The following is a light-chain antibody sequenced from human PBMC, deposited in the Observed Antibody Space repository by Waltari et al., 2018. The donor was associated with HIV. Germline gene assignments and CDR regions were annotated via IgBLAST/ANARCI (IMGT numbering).Light chain of an antibody. CDR3: AAWDDSLNGRI. CDR1: SSDVGGYNY. CDR2: EVS. V-gene: IGLV2-14*01. Sequence: QSALTQPASVSGSPGQSITISCPGTSSDVGGYNYVSWYQQHPGKAPKLMIYEVSNRPSGVSNRFSGSKSGTSASLAISGLQSDDEADYYCAAWDDSLNGRIFGGGTKLTVL. J-gene: IGLJ2*01.